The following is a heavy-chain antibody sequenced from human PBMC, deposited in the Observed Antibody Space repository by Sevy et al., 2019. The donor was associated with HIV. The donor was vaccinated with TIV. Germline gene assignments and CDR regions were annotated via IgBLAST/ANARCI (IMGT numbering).Heavy chain of an antibody. J-gene: IGHJ5*02. CDR1: GFTFSSYA. Sequence: GGSLRLSCAGSGFTFSSYAMHWVRQAPGKGLEWVAVISNDGSNKYYADSVKGRLTISRDNSRNTLYLQMDSLGIEDTAVYYCARVGGSSNWFDPWGQGTLVTVSS. D-gene: IGHD1-26*01. V-gene: IGHV3-30-3*01. CDR3: ARVGGSSNWFDP. CDR2: ISNDGSNK.